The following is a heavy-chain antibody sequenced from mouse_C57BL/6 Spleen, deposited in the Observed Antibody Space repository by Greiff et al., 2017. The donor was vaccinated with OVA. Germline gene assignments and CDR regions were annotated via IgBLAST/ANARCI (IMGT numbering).Heavy chain of an antibody. V-gene: IGHV1-50*01. CDR2: IDPSDSYT. D-gene: IGHD2-2*01. CDR3: ARRDGYDRRGAMDY. J-gene: IGHJ4*01. Sequence: VQLQQPGAELVKPGASVKLSCKASGYTFTSYWMQWVKQRPGQGLEWIGEIDPSDSYTNYNQKFKGKATLTVDTSSSTAYMQLSSLTSEDSAVYYCARRDGYDRRGAMDYWGQGTSVTVSS. CDR1: GYTFTSYW.